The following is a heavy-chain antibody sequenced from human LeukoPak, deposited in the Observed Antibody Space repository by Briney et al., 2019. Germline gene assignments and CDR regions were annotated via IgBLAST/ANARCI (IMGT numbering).Heavy chain of an antibody. J-gene: IGHJ4*02. D-gene: IGHD6-19*01. V-gene: IGHV3-23*01. CDR1: GFPFSSYA. Sequence: GSLRLSCAASGFPFSSYAMSWVRQAPGKGLEWVSGISGSGGSTFYADSVKGRFTISRDNSMHTLYVEMNSLRAEDTAVYYCAKDEALISVAGLDSWGQGTLVTVSS. CDR2: ISGSGGST. CDR3: AKDEALISVAGLDS.